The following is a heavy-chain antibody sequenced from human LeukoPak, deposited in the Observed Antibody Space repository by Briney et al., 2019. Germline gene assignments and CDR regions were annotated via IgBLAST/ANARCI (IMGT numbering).Heavy chain of an antibody. J-gene: IGHJ6*03. Sequence: GGSLRLSCAASGFTFSSYWMSWVRQAPGKGLEWVANIKQDGSEKYYVDSVKGRFTISRDHAKNSLYLQMNSLRDEDTALYHCARIGSGSYYIITGIGHMDVWGKGTTVTISS. D-gene: IGHD3-10*01. CDR1: GFTFSSYW. V-gene: IGHV3-7*03. CDR2: IKQDGSEK. CDR3: ARIGSGSYYIITGIGHMDV.